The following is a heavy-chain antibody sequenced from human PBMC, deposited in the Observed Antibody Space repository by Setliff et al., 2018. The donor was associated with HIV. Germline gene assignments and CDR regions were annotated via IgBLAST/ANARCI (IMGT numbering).Heavy chain of an antibody. Sequence: TLSLTCTVSDGSVSSTGYYWSWLRQHPGKGLEWIGSIYYSGSTNYNPSLKSRLTISLDTSNTQFSLKLSSVTAADTAVYFCAIEKYKFGYQVYFFDSWGQGTLVTVSS. CDR3: AIEKYKFGYQVYFFDS. CDR1: DGSVSSTGYY. CDR2: IYYSGST. V-gene: IGHV4-31*03. J-gene: IGHJ4*02. D-gene: IGHD5-12*01.